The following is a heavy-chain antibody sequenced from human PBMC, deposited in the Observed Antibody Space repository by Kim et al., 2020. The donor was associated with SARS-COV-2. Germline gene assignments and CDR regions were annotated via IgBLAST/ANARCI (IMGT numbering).Heavy chain of an antibody. D-gene: IGHD3-3*01. J-gene: IGHJ5*02. CDR2: IYYSGST. Sequence: SETLSLTCTVSGGSISSSSYYWGWIRQPPGKGLEWIGSIYYSGSTYYNPSLKSRVTITVDTSKNQFSLKLSSVPAADTAVYYCARHSLRCLEWANWFDPWGQGTLVTVSS. V-gene: IGHV4-39*01. CDR3: ARHSLRCLEWANWFDP. CDR1: GGSISSSSYY.